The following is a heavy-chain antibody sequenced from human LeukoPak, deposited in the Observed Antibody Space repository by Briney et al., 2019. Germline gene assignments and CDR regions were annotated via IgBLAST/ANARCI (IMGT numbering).Heavy chain of an antibody. CDR1: GYTFTSYG. Sequence: GASVKVSCKASGYTFTSYGISWVRQAPGQGLEWMGWISAYNGNTNYAQKFQGRVTMTEDTSTDTAYMELSSLRSEDTAVYYCATGPAGESGYWGQGTLVTVSS. CDR2: ISAYNGNT. D-gene: IGHD7-27*01. J-gene: IGHJ4*02. V-gene: IGHV1-18*01. CDR3: ATGPAGESGY.